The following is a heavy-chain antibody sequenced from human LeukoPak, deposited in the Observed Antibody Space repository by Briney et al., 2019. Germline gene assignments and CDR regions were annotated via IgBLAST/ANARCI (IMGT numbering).Heavy chain of an antibody. CDR3: ARKGESLRYFDWSTNWFDP. D-gene: IGHD3-9*01. V-gene: IGHV4-4*07. CDR2: IYTSGST. CDR1: GGSISSYY. Sequence: SETLSLTCTVSGGSISSYYWSWIRQPAGKGLEWIGRIYTSGSTNYNPSLKSRVTISVDTSKNQFSLKLSSVTAADTAVYYCARKGESLRYFDWSTNWFDPWGQGTLVTVSS. J-gene: IGHJ5*02.